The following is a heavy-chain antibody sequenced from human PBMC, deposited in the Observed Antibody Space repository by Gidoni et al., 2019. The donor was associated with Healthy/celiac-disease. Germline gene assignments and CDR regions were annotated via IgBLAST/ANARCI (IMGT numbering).Heavy chain of an antibody. J-gene: IGHJ4*02. V-gene: IGHV6-1*01. CDR2: TYYRSKWYN. Sequence: QVQLQQSGPGVVKPSQTLPLTCAIPGDSVPSNSAAWNWTRQSPSRGLEWLGRTYYRSKWYNDYAVSVKSRITINPDTSKNQFSLQLNSVTPEDTAVYYCASERGYSYGLFDYWGQGTLVTVSS. D-gene: IGHD5-18*01. CDR3: ASERGYSYGLFDY. CDR1: GDSVPSNSAA.